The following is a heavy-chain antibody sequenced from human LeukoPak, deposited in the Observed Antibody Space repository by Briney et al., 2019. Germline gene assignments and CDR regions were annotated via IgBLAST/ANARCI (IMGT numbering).Heavy chain of an antibody. J-gene: IGHJ6*02. CDR3: ARDMYCSSTSCPSGLGLSYYHYGMDV. D-gene: IGHD2-2*01. CDR1: GFTFSDYY. CDR2: ISSSGSTI. Sequence: GGSLRLSCAASGFTFSDYYMSWIRQAPGKGLEWVSYISSSGSTIYYADSVKGRFTISRDNAKNSLYLQMNSLRAEDTAVYYCARDMYCSSTSCPSGLGLSYYHYGMDVWGQGTTVTVSS. V-gene: IGHV3-11*01.